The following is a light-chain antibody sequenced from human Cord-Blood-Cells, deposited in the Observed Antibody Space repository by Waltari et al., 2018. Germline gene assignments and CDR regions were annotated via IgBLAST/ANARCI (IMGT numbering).Light chain of an antibody. J-gene: IGLJ1*01. CDR2: DVS. CDR3: SSYTSSSYL. CDR1: SSDVGGYNY. Sequence: QSALTQPASVSGSPGQSITISCTGTSSDVGGYNYVSWYQQHPGKAPKLMIYDVSNRPSGVSNRFSGSKSGHTASLTISGLQAEDEADYYCSSYTSSSYLFLTVTNIPVL. V-gene: IGLV2-14*03.